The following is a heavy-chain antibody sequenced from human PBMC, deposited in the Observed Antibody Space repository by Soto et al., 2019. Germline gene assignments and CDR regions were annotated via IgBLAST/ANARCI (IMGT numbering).Heavy chain of an antibody. D-gene: IGHD6-13*01. V-gene: IGHV1-8*01. CDR1: GYTFTSYD. Sequence: QVQLVQSGAEVKKPGASVKVSCKASGYTFTSYDINWVRQATGQGLEWMGWMNPNSGNTAYAQKCQCRCTMTRNTSISTAYMELSSLTSEDTAVYYCARALLVFEGWGQGTLVTVSS. CDR3: ARALLVFEG. J-gene: IGHJ4*02. CDR2: MNPNSGNT.